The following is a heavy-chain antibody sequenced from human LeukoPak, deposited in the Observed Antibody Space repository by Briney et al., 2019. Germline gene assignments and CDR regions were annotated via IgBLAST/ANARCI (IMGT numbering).Heavy chain of an antibody. J-gene: IGHJ3*02. Sequence: GGSQRLSCVASGFTFSSYWMTWVRQAPGKGLEWVANIKLNGSEKYYVDYLKGRFTISRDNAKNSLYLQMNSLRAEYTAVYHCARISLDAFDTWGQGTMVTVSS. CDR2: IKLNGSEK. CDR3: ARISLDAFDT. CDR1: GFTFSSYW. V-gene: IGHV3-7*04.